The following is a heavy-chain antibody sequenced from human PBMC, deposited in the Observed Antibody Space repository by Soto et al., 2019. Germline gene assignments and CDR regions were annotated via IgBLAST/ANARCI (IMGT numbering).Heavy chain of an antibody. D-gene: IGHD1-26*01. Sequence: EVQLVQSGGGLVQPGGSLKLSCAASGFTFSESAMHWVRQASGKGLEWVGRIRSKGNNYATAYAPSVKGRFTISRDESKNAAYLQMNSLQTEDTAVYYCTRHQSGTYPLGDSWGQGTLVTVSS. CDR1: GFTFSESA. CDR2: IRSKGNNYAT. V-gene: IGHV3-73*02. J-gene: IGHJ1*01. CDR3: TRHQSGTYPLGDS.